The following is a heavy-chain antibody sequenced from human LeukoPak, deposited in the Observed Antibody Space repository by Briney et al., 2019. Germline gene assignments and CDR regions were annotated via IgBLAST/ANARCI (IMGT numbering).Heavy chain of an antibody. CDR3: ARQRSGYYYFDY. CDR1: GGSISSSSYY. Sequence: SETLSLTCTVSGGSISSSSYYWGWIRQPPGKGLEWIGSIYYSGSTYYNPSLKSRVTISVDTSKNQFSLKLSSVTAADTAVYYCARQRSGYYYFDYWGQGTLVTVSS. D-gene: IGHD3-22*01. V-gene: IGHV4-39*01. J-gene: IGHJ4*02. CDR2: IYYSGST.